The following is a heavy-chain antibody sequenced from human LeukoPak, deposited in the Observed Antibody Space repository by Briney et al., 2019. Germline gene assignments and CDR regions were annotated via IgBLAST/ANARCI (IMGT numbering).Heavy chain of an antibody. D-gene: IGHD2-21*02. CDR2: VFYSGST. J-gene: IGHJ4*02. CDR1: GGSISNYY. CDR3: ARDHYHKIHSVMVTAPDY. Sequence: SETLSLTCTVSGGSISNYYWSWIRQPPGKGLEWIGYVFYSGSTNYNPSLRSRVTISVDTSKNQFSLKLSSVTAADTAVYYCARDHYHKIHSVMVTAPDYWGQGTLVIVSS. V-gene: IGHV4-59*01.